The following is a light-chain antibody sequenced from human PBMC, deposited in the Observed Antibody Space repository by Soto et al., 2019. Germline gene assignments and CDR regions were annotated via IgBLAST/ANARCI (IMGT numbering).Light chain of an antibody. CDR3: QQLSPYTRT. CDR2: SAS. V-gene: IGKV1-9*01. Sequence: DIHPPQFSCVLYAYVGARVTITCLASQAVSNYLAWCQQKPGKDPDLLIYSASTLQSGVPSRFSGSGSETEFTLTIRTLQPEDFATYYCQQLSPYTRTFGGGTKVDI. J-gene: IGKJ4*02. CDR1: QAVSNY.